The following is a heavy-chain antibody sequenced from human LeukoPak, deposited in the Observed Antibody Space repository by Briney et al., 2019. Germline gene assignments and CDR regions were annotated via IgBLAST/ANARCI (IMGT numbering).Heavy chain of an antibody. J-gene: IGHJ4*02. CDR3: ARDHAPFYYDSSGPRLFDY. Sequence: ASVKVSCKASGGTFSSYAISWVRQAPEQGLEWMGGIIPIFGTANYAQKFQGRVTITADESTSTAYMELSSLRSEDTAVYYCARDHAPFYYDSSGPRLFDYWGQGTLVTVSS. CDR1: GGTFSSYA. CDR2: IIPIFGTA. V-gene: IGHV1-69*13. D-gene: IGHD3-22*01.